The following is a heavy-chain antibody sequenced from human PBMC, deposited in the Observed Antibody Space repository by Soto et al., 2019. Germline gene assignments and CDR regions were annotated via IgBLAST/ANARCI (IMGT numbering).Heavy chain of an antibody. V-gene: IGHV4-59*01. Sequence: QVQLQESGPGLVKPSETLSLTCTVSGGSISSYYWSWIRQPPGKGLEWIGYIYYSGSTNYNPSLKSRVTISVDTSKNQFSLKLSSVTAADTAVYYCASGGRIVGAPFDYWGQGTLVTVSS. CDR1: GGSISSYY. J-gene: IGHJ4*02. CDR2: IYYSGST. D-gene: IGHD1-26*01. CDR3: ASGGRIVGAPFDY.